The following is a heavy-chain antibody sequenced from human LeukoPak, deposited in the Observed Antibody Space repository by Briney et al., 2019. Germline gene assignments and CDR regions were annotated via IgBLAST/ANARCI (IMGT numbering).Heavy chain of an antibody. CDR2: LSSTGKS. D-gene: IGHD3-10*01. J-gene: IGHJ4*02. Sequence: PSETLCLSCSVSGDSLSTYFWSWIRHPPGGQLEWIAYLSSTGKSDYNPSLNSRATISVDMSKKQFSLNLISVTKADTALYYCARIRWGDKGTYWRPFEYWGQGILVTVSS. CDR1: GDSLSTYF. V-gene: IGHV4-59*01. CDR3: ARIRWGDKGTYWRPFEY.